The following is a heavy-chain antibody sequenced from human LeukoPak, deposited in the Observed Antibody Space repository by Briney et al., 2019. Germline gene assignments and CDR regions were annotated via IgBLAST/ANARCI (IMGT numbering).Heavy chain of an antibody. CDR3: AKDAGITMIVVVRPDAFDI. D-gene: IGHD3-22*01. V-gene: IGHV3-23*01. Sequence: GGSLRLSCAASGFTFSIYAMSWVRQAPGKGLEWVSAISGSGGSTYYADSVKGRFTISRDNSKNTLYLQMNSLRAEDTAVYYCAKDAGITMIVVVRPDAFDIWGQGTMVTVSS. J-gene: IGHJ3*02. CDR2: ISGSGGST. CDR1: GFTFSIYA.